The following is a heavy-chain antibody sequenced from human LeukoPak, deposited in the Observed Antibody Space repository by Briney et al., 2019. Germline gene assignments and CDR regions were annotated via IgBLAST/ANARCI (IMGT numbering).Heavy chain of an antibody. V-gene: IGHV3-64*01. CDR2: ISSNGDKT. D-gene: IGHD3-9*01. Sequence: PGGSLRLSCTVSGFSFSSYAVYWVRQAPGKGLEYVSAISSNGDKTYYANSVKGRFTISRDNAKNSLFLQMNSLRDEDTAVYYCVRDQDWAFDSWGQGTLVTVSS. CDR3: VRDQDWAFDS. J-gene: IGHJ4*02. CDR1: GFSFSSYA.